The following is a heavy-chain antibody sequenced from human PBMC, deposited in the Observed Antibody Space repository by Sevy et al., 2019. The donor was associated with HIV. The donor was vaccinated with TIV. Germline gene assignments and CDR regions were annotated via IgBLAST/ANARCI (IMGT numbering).Heavy chain of an antibody. Sequence: GRSLRLSCTASKFTFSDYYMSWIRQAPGKGLEWVSYISSSSTYTNYADSVKGRFTISRDNAKNSLYLQLNSLRAEDTAVYYCARVRYNFGQKYFDYWGQGTLVTVSS. CDR3: ARVRYNFGQKYFDY. D-gene: IGHD5-18*01. CDR1: KFTFSDYY. CDR2: ISSSSTYT. V-gene: IGHV3-11*06. J-gene: IGHJ4*02.